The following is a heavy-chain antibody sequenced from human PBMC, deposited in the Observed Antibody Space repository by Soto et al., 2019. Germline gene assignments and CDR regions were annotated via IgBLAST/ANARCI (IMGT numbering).Heavy chain of an antibody. J-gene: IGHJ3*02. V-gene: IGHV1-18*04. CDR1: GYTFTSYG. Sequence: ASVKVSCKASGYTFTSYGISWARQAPGQGLEWMGWISAYNGNTNYAQKLQGRVTMTTDTSTSTAYMELRSLRSDDTAVYYCARGPYCGGDCYYDAFDIWGQGTMVTVSS. CDR2: ISAYNGNT. D-gene: IGHD2-21*02. CDR3: ARGPYCGGDCYYDAFDI.